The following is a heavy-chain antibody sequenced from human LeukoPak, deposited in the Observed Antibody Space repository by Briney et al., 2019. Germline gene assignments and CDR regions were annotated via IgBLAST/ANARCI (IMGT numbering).Heavy chain of an antibody. D-gene: IGHD5-24*01. V-gene: IGHV6-1*01. J-gene: IGHJ3*02. CDR1: GDSVSSNSVA. CDR3: ARGINSAFDI. Sequence: SQTLSLSCAISGDSVSSNSVAWNCTRQSPSRGLEWLGRAYSRSKGTKDYPISVKSRISINTDTSSNQFSLQLNSVTPEYTAVYYCARGINSAFDIWAQGTMVTVSS. CDR2: AYSRSKGTK.